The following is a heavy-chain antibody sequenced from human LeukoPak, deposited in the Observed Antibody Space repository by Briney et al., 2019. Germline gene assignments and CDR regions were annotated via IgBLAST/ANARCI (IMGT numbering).Heavy chain of an antibody. V-gene: IGHV1-69*01. J-gene: IGHJ4*02. D-gene: IGHD1-26*01. CDR3: AREGYVSGSYYIIDY. CDR1: GGTFSSYA. Sequence: SVKVSCKASGGTFSSYAISWVRQAPGQGLEWMGGIIPIFGTANYAQKFQGRVTITADESTSTAYMELSSLRSEDTAVYYCAREGYVSGSYYIIDYWGQGTLVTVSS. CDR2: IIPIFGTA.